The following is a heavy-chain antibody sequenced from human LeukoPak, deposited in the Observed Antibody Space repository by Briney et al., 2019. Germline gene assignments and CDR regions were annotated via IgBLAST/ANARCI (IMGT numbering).Heavy chain of an antibody. CDR3: ARRSQAGGTGIGY. CDR2: IIPILGIA. Sequence: GASVKVSCKASGGTFSSYAISWVRQAPGQGLEWMGRIIPILGIANYAQKFQGRVTMTRNTSISTAYMELSSLRSEDTAVYYCARRSQAGGTGIGYWGQGTLVTVSS. J-gene: IGHJ4*02. D-gene: IGHD6-19*01. CDR1: GGTFSSYA. V-gene: IGHV1-69*04.